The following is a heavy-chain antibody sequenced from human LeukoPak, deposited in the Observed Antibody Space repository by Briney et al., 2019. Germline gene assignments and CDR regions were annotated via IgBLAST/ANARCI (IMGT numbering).Heavy chain of an antibody. Sequence: ASVKVSCKASGYIFTSYGISWVRQAPGQGLEWMGWISAYNGNTNYAQKLQGRVTMTTDTSTSTAYMELRSLRSDDTAVYYCARARGPARFIGSDSSCYYVGDDFDYWGQGTLVTVSS. J-gene: IGHJ4*02. CDR3: ARARGPARFIGSDSSCYYVGDDFDY. V-gene: IGHV1-18*01. CDR2: ISAYNGNT. D-gene: IGHD3-22*01. CDR1: GYIFTSYG.